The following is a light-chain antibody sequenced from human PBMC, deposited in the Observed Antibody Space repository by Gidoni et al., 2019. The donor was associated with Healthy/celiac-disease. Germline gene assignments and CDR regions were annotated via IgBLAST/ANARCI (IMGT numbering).Light chain of an antibody. CDR3: GTWDSSLSLLV. J-gene: IGLJ1*01. CDR2: DNN. CDR1: SSNIGNNY. Sequence: QSVLTQPPSVSAAPGQKVTISCSGSSSNIGNNYVSWYQQLPGTAPKLLIYDNNKRPSGIPDRFSGSKSGTSATLGITGLQTGDEADYYCGTWDSSLSLLVFGTGTKVTVL. V-gene: IGLV1-51*01.